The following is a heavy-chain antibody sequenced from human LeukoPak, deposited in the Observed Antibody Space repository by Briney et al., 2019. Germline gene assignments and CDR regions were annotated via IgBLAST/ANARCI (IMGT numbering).Heavy chain of an antibody. CDR2: ISGSGGST. J-gene: IGHJ4*02. CDR3: AKGSIGYFDY. V-gene: IGHV3-23*01. D-gene: IGHD2-2*01. CDR1: GFTFSSYA. Sequence: GGSLRLSCAASGFTFSSYAMSWVPQAPGKGLEWVSAISGSGGSTYYADSVKGRFTISRDNSKNTLYLHMNSLRAEDTAVYYCAKGSIGYFDYWGQGTLVTVSS.